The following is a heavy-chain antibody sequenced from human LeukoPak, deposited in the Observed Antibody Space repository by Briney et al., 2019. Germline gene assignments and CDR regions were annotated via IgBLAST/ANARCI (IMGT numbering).Heavy chain of an antibody. D-gene: IGHD3-3*01. CDR1: GFTVRSNY. V-gene: IGHV3-66*01. J-gene: IGHJ6*02. CDR2: IYSGGST. Sequence: GGSLRLSCAASGFTVRSNYMSWVRQAPGKGLEWVSVIYSGGSTYYADSVKGRFTISRDNSKNTLYLQMNSLRAEDTAVYYCARGGVALWDYYYYGMDVWGQGTTVTVSS. CDR3: ARGGVALWDYYYYGMDV.